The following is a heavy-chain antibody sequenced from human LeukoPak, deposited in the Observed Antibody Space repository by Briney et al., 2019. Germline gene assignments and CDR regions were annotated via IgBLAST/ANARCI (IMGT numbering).Heavy chain of an antibody. Sequence: ASVKVSCKVSGYTLTELSMHWVRQAPGKGLEWMGGFDPEDGETIYAQKFQGRVTMTEDTSTDTAYMELSSLRSEDTAVYYCARGWSIAARRRWFDPWGQGTLVTVSS. D-gene: IGHD6-6*01. CDR1: GYTLTELS. CDR2: FDPEDGET. CDR3: ARGWSIAARRRWFDP. J-gene: IGHJ5*02. V-gene: IGHV1-24*01.